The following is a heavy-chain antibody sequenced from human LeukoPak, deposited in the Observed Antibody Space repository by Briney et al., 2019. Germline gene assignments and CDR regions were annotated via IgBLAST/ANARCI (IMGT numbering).Heavy chain of an antibody. V-gene: IGHV3-64*01. CDR2: ISSNGGST. Sequence: GGSLRLSCAASGFTFSSYAMHWVRQAPGQGLEYVSAISSNGGSTYYANSVKGRFTISRDNSKNTLYLQMGSLRAEDMAVYYCARPSGYSYGPLDYWGQGTLVTVSS. CDR3: ARPSGYSYGPLDY. CDR1: GFTFSSYA. D-gene: IGHD5-18*01. J-gene: IGHJ4*02.